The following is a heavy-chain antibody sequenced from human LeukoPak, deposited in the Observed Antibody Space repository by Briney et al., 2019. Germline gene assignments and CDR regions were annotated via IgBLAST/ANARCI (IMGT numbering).Heavy chain of an antibody. V-gene: IGHV4/OR15-8*01. CDR1: GVSIDSTNW. CDR3: ARSHDHLWGNYPDC. Sequence: SETLSLTCDVSGVSIDSTNWWNWVRQPPGKGLEWIGEIHHDGRINYNPSLKSRVTLSVDKSKNQFSLRLNSVTAADTAMYYCARSHDHLWGNYPDCWGQGTLVTVSS. J-gene: IGHJ4*02. CDR2: IHHDGRI. D-gene: IGHD3-16*02.